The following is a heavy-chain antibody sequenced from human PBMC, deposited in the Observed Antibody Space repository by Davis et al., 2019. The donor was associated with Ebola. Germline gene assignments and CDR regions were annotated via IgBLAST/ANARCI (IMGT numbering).Heavy chain of an antibody. J-gene: IGHJ3*02. D-gene: IGHD2-2*01. Sequence: ASVKVSCKASGYTFTSYGISWVRQAPGQGLEWMGWISAYNGNTNYAQKFQGRVTMTRDTSTSTVYMELSSLRSEDTAVYYCARLSGYCSSTSCYFPNAFDIWGQGTMVTVSS. V-gene: IGHV1-18*01. CDR2: ISAYNGNT. CDR1: GYTFTSYG. CDR3: ARLSGYCSSTSCYFPNAFDI.